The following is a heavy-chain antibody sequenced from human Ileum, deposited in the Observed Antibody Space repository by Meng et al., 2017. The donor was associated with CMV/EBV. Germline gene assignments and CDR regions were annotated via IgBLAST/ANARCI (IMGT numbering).Heavy chain of an antibody. CDR2: INHSGST. CDR3: ARKPIKSSTSLGP. V-gene: IGHV4-34*01. Sequence: SETLSLTCSVSGDSITRYYVSWIRQPPGKGLEWIGEINHSGSTNYNPSLKSRVTISVDTSKKQFSLNLNSVTAADTAVYYCARKPIKSSTSLGPWGQGTLVTVSS. J-gene: IGHJ5*02. D-gene: IGHD2-2*01. CDR1: GDSITRYY.